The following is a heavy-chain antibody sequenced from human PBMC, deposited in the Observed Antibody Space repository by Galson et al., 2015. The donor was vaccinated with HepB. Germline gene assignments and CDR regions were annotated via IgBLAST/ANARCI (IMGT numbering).Heavy chain of an antibody. Sequence: SLRLSCAASGFTFSSYSMNWVRQAPGKGLEWVSSISSSSSYIYYADSVKGRFTISRDNAKNSLYLQMNSLRAEDTAVYYCARIISSSWSDYYYGMDVWGQGTTVTVSS. CDR3: ARIISSSWSDYYYGMDV. D-gene: IGHD6-13*01. CDR1: GFTFSSYS. J-gene: IGHJ6*02. CDR2: ISSSSSYI. V-gene: IGHV3-21*01.